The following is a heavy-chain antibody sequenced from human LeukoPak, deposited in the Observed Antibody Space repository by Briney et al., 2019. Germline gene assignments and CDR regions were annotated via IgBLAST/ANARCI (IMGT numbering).Heavy chain of an antibody. CDR3: ARDRGYCSGGSCLAFH. CDR2: IIPIFGTA. D-gene: IGHD2-15*01. V-gene: IGHV1-69*01. J-gene: IGHJ4*02. CDR1: GGTFSSYA. Sequence: SVKVSCKASGGTFSSYAISWVRQAPGQGLEWMGGIIPIFGTANYAQKFQGRVTITADESTSTAYMELSSLRSEDTAVYYCARDRGYCSGGSCLAFHWGQGTLVTVSS.